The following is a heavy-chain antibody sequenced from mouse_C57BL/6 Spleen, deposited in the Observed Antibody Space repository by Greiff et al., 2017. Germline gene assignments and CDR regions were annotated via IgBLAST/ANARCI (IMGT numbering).Heavy chain of an antibody. Sequence: EVKVVESGGGLVKPGGSLKLSCAASGFTFSDYGMHWVRQAPEKGLEWVAYISSGSSTNYYADTVKGRFTMSRDNAKNTLFLQMTSLRSEDTAMYYCALRQGDYAMDYWGQGTSVTVSS. D-gene: IGHD3-2*01. CDR1: GFTFSDYG. CDR2: ISSGSSTN. J-gene: IGHJ4*01. V-gene: IGHV5-17*01. CDR3: ALRQGDYAMDY.